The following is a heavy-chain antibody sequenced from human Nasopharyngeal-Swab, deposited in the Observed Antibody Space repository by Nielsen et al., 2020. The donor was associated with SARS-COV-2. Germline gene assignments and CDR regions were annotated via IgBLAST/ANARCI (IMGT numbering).Heavy chain of an antibody. CDR1: GFTFSASA. J-gene: IGHJ4*02. CDR3: TRCGGGCYSGRDY. V-gene: IGHV3-73*01. Sequence: GESLKISCAASGFTFSASAIHWVRQASGEGLEWVARIRSKGNNYATAYSASVKGRFIIFRDDPTNTAYLQMNSLKTEDTAMYYCTRCGGGCYSGRDYWGQGTLVTVSS. D-gene: IGHD2-15*01. CDR2: IRSKGNNYAT.